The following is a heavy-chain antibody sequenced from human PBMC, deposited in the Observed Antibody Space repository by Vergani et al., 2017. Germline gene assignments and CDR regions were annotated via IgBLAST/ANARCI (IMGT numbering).Heavy chain of an antibody. D-gene: IGHD6-6*01. J-gene: IGHJ6*02. Sequence: QVQLVQSGAEVKKPGSSVKVSCKASGGTFSSYAISWVRQAPGQGLEWMGRIIPIFGTANYAQKFQGRVTITADKSASTAYMELSSLGSEDTAIYYCAISSSSSYNYYGMDVWGQGTTVTVSS. CDR2: IIPIFGTA. CDR1: GGTFSSYA. V-gene: IGHV1-69*14. CDR3: AISSSSSYNYYGMDV.